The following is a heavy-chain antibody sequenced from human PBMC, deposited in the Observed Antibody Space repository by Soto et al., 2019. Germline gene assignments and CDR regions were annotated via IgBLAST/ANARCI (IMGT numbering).Heavy chain of an antibody. CDR2: IIPIFGTT. Sequence: QLVQSGAEVKKPGSSVKVSCKASGGTFSTYAITWVRQAPGQGLEWLGGIIPIFGTTDYARKFQGRVTITAAESTSTVFIELSSLTSEDTAVYYCARGVGAYYFDYWGQEPWSPSPQ. V-gene: IGHV1-69*01. CDR3: ARGVGAYYFDY. CDR1: GGTFSTYA. D-gene: IGHD1-26*01. J-gene: IGHJ4*01.